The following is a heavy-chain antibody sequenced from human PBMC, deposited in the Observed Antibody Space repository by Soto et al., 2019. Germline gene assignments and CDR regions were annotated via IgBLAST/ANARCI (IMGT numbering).Heavy chain of an antibody. CDR3: ARDLPYYDFWSNYGMDV. CDR1: GYTFTSYG. CDR2: ISAYNGNT. V-gene: IGHV1-18*01. D-gene: IGHD3-3*01. J-gene: IGHJ6*02. Sequence: ASVKVSCKASGYTFTSYGISWVRQAPGQGLEWMGWISAYNGNTNYAQKLQGRVTMTTDTSTSTAYMELRSLRSDDTAAYYCARDLPYYDFWSNYGMDVWGQGTTVTVSS.